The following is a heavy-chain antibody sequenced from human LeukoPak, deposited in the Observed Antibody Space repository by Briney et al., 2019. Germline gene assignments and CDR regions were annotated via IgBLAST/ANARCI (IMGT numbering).Heavy chain of an antibody. J-gene: IGHJ4*02. Sequence: KTGGSLRLSCAASGFTFSNAWISWVRQAPGKGLEWVGRIKSKTDGGTTDYAAPMKGRFTISRDDSRNTLYLQMHSLKTEDTAVYYCTTMPFYDSSGYYYGYYWGQGTLVTVSS. D-gene: IGHD3-22*01. V-gene: IGHV3-15*01. CDR2: IKSKTDGGTT. CDR3: TTMPFYDSSGYYYGYY. CDR1: GFTFSNAW.